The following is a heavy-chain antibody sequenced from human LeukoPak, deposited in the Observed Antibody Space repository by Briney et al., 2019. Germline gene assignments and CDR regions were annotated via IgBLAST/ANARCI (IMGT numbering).Heavy chain of an antibody. CDR3: AKHLYSVYFYAMDV. J-gene: IGHJ6*02. D-gene: IGHD2-8*01. CDR1: RFTFSNYA. V-gene: IGHV3-23*01. CDR2: ISGSDDST. Sequence: TGGSLRLSCAAPRFTFSNYAMSWVRQAPGKGLEWVSSISGSDDSTYYADSVKGRFTISRDTSKNTLYLQMNSLGAEDTAVYYCAKHLYSVYFYAMDVWGQGTTVTVSS.